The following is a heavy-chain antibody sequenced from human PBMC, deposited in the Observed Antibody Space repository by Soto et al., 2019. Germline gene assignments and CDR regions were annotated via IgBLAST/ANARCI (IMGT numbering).Heavy chain of an antibody. J-gene: IGHJ6*02. Sequence: QVQLVQSGAEVKKPGSSVKVSCKASGGTFSSYAISWVRQAPGQGLEWMGGIIPIFGTANYAQKFQGRVTITADESTSTAYMELSSLISDDTAVYYCARGSYGYPLSYYYYGMDVWGQGTTVTVSS. V-gene: IGHV1-69*01. CDR1: GGTFSSYA. CDR3: ARGSYGYPLSYYYYGMDV. D-gene: IGHD5-18*01. CDR2: IIPIFGTA.